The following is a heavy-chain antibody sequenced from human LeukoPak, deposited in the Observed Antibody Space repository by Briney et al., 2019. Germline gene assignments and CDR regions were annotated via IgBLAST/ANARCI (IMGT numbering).Heavy chain of an antibody. J-gene: IGHJ4*02. Sequence: PGGSLRLSCAASGFTFSSYGMHWVRQAPGKGLEWVAVIWYDGSNKYYADSVKGRFTISRDNSKNTLYLQMNSLRAEDTAVYYCARDSYCRGTACYPDYWGQGTLVTVSS. D-gene: IGHD2-2*01. CDR3: ARDSYCRGTACYPDY. V-gene: IGHV3-33*01. CDR2: IWYDGSNK. CDR1: GFTFSSYG.